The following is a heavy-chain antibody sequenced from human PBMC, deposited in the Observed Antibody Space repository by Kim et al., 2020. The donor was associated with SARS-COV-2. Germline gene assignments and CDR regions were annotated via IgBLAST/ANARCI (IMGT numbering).Heavy chain of an antibody. CDR1: GGTFSSYA. V-gene: IGHV1-69*04. D-gene: IGHD5-12*01. J-gene: IGHJ4*02. CDR2: IIPILGIA. CDR3: ASDQSGYDYSNYFDY. Sequence: SVKVSCKASGGTFSSYAISWVRQAPGQGLEWMGRIIPILGIANYAQKFQGRVTITADKSTSTAYMELSSLRSEDTAVYYCASDQSGYDYSNYFDYWGQGTLVTVSS.